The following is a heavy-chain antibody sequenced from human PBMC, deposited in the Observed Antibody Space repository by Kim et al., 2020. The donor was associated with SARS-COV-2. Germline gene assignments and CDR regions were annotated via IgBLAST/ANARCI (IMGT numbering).Heavy chain of an antibody. J-gene: IGHJ3*02. Sequence: LKSRVTISVDTSKNQFSLKLSSVTAADTAVYYCANPYGSGSYYGDDAFDIWGQGTMVTVSS. D-gene: IGHD3-10*01. V-gene: IGHV4-39*07. CDR3: ANPYGSGSYYGDDAFDI.